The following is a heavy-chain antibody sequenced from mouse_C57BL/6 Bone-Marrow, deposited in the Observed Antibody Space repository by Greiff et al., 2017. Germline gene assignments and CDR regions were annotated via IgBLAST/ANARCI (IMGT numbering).Heavy chain of an antibody. CDR3: ARWDFDV. CDR2: IDPSDSST. CDR1: GYTFTSYW. V-gene: IGHV1-69*01. Sequence: QVQLQQPGAELVMPGASVKLSCKASGYTFTSYWMHWVKQRPGQGLEWIGEIDPSDSSTNYNQKFKGKSTLTVDKSSSTAYMQLSSLTSEDSAVYYCARWDFDVWGTGTTVTVSS. J-gene: IGHJ1*03.